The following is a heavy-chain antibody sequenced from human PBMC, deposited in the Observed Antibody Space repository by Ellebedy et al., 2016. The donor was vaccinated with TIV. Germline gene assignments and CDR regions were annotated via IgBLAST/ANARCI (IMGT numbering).Heavy chain of an antibody. CDR1: GFTFSGSA. V-gene: IGHV3-73*01. J-gene: IGHJ6*02. D-gene: IGHD2-15*01. CDR3: TRTGSNYYYGMDV. CDR2: IRSKANSYAT. Sequence: GGSLRLSCAASGFTFSGSAMHWVRQASGKGLEWVGRIRSKANSYATAYAASVEGRFTISRDDSKNTAYLQMNSLKTEDTAVYYCTRTGSNYYYGMDVWGQGTTVTVSS.